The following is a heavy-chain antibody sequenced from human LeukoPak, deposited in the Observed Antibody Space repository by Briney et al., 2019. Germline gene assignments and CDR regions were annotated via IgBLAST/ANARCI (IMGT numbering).Heavy chain of an antibody. V-gene: IGHV3-7*01. J-gene: IGHJ1*01. D-gene: IGHD1-14*01. Sequence: GGSLRLPCAASGFTFSSYWMSWVRQAPGKGLEWVANIKHDGSEKHYVDSVKGRFTISRDNAKNSLHLQMNSLRAEDTAVYYCARDRYFQYWGQGTLVTVSS. CDR3: ARDRYFQY. CDR2: IKHDGSEK. CDR1: GFTFSSYW.